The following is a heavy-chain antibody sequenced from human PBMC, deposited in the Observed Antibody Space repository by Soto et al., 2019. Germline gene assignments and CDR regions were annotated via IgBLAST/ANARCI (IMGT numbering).Heavy chain of an antibody. V-gene: IGHV3-49*03. CDR3: TRVARTIVRGVIITWAPVYYYGMDV. J-gene: IGHJ6*02. D-gene: IGHD3-10*01. Sequence: GGSLRLSCTASGFTFGDYAMSWFRQAPGKGLEWVGFIGSKAYGGTTEYAASVKGRFTISRDDSKSIAYLQMNSLKTEDTAVYYCTRVARTIVRGVIITWAPVYYYGMDVWGQGTTVTVSS. CDR1: GFTFGDYA. CDR2: IGSKAYGGTT.